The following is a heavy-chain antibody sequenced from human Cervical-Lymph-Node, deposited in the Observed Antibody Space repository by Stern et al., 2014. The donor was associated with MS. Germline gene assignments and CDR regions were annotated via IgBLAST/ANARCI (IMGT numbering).Heavy chain of an antibody. CDR2: ISWSSGKI. J-gene: IGHJ6*02. V-gene: IGHV3-9*01. D-gene: IGHD2-15*01. Sequence: MQLVQSGGDLVQPGRSLRLSCAASGFRFDDYAMYWVRQAPGKGLEWVSGISWSSGKIGYADSVKGRFTISRDNVKNSLFLQMNSLRSEDTASYYCARAIGFCSGGNCEPYYYYGIDVWGQGTRVTVSS. CDR3: ARAIGFCSGGNCEPYYYYGIDV. CDR1: GFRFDDYA.